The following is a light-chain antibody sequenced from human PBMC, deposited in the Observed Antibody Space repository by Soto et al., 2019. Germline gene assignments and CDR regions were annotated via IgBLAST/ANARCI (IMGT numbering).Light chain of an antibody. J-gene: IGLJ1*01. CDR2: EVS. Sequence: QSALTQPASVSGSPGQSITISCTGTSSDVGGYKFVSWYQQHPGKAPKLMIYEVSNRPSGVSSRFSGSKSGNTASLTISGLQAEDEADYYCGSYTGSIYVFGTGTKVILL. V-gene: IGLV2-14*01. CDR1: SSDVGGYKF. CDR3: GSYTGSIYV.